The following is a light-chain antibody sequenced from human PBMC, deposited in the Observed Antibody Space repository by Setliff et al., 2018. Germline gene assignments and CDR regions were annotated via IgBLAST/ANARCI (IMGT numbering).Light chain of an antibody. J-gene: IGLJ3*02. CDR2: DVS. Sequence: QSALTQPRSVSGSPGQSVTISCTGTSSDVGGYNYVSWYQQHPGKAPKLMIYDVSKRPSGVPDRFSGSKSGNTASLTISGLQAEDEADYYCQSYDSSLSGAVFGGGTKGTV. V-gene: IGLV2-11*01. CDR1: SSDVGGYNY. CDR3: QSYDSSLSGAV.